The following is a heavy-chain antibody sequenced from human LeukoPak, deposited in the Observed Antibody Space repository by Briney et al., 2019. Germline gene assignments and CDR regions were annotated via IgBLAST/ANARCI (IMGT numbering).Heavy chain of an antibody. D-gene: IGHD2-2*01. CDR2: ISSSSSYI. Sequence: PGGSLRLSCAASGFTFSSYSMNCVRQAPGKGLEWVSSISSSSSYIYYADSVKGRFTISRDNAKNSLYLQINSLRAGDTVLHYCAGESAIRCQILYAFFSGTSCYAEEYMDVWGKGTTATDSS. J-gene: IGHJ6*03. V-gene: IGHV3-21*01. CDR1: GFTFSSYS. CDR3: AGESAIRCQILYAFFSGTSCYAEEYMDV.